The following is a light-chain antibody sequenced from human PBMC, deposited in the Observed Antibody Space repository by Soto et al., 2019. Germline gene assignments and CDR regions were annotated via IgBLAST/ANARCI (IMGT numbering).Light chain of an antibody. CDR2: HAS. CDR1: QSVSADF. J-gene: IGKJ1*01. CDR3: QQYSHFPGT. V-gene: IGKV3-20*01. Sequence: ENVLTQSPGTVSLSPGERATLSCRASQSVSADFLAWYQQRPDQAPRLLIYHASRRATGIPDRFSGSGSGTDFTLIISRLESEDSAVYFCQQYSHFPGTFGQGTKVEIK.